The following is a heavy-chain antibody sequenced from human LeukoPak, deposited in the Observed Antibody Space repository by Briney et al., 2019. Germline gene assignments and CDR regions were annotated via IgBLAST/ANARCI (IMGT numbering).Heavy chain of an antibody. D-gene: IGHD3-22*01. CDR3: AREGVVITRWFDP. Sequence: SETLSLTCAVYGGSFSGYYWSWIRQPPGKGLEWIGEINHSGSTNYNPSLKSRVTISVDTSKNQFSLKLSSVTAADTAVYYCAREGVVITRWFDPWGQGTLVTVSS. J-gene: IGHJ5*02. CDR1: GGSFSGYY. CDR2: INHSGST. V-gene: IGHV4-34*01.